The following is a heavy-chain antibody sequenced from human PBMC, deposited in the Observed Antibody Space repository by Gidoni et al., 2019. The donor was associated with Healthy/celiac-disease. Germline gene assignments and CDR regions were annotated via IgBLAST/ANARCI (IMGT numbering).Heavy chain of an antibody. J-gene: IGHJ4*02. D-gene: IGHD6-6*01. V-gene: IGHV1-69*01. CDR2: IIPIFGTA. Sequence: QVQLVQSGAEVKKPGSSVKVSCNASGGTFRSYAISWVRQAPGQGLEWMGGIIPIFGTANYAQKFQGRVTITEDESTSTAYMELSSLRSEDTAVYYCARDWEEYSTGYEGGDYWGQGTLVTVSS. CDR1: GGTFRSYA. CDR3: ARDWEEYSTGYEGGDY.